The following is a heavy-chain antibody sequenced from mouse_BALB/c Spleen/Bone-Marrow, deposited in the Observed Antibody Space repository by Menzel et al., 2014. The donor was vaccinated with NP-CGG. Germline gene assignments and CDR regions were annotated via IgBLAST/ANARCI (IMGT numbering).Heavy chain of an antibody. CDR1: GYTFTSYW. CDR3: ARYGNYGDYFDY. V-gene: IGHV1-7*01. J-gene: IGHJ2*01. CDR2: INPSTGYT. Sequence: VQLQQSGAELAKPGAPVKMSCKASGYTFTSYWMHWVKQGPGQGLEWIGYINPSTGYTEYNQKFKDKATLTADKSSSTAYMQLSSLTSEDSAFYYCARYGNYGDYFDYWGQGTTLTVSS. D-gene: IGHD2-1*01.